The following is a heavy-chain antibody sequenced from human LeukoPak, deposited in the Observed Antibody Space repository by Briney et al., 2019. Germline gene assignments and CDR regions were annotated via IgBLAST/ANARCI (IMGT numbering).Heavy chain of an antibody. V-gene: IGHV3-7*02. CDR3: VRARAGYLLDY. CDR1: GFIFSSHW. J-gene: IGHJ4*02. Sequence: GGSLRLSCEASGFIFSSHWMSWVRQAPGKGLEWVANINQDGSAKYYVDSVKGRFTISRDNAKNSLYLQMNSLRAEDTAVYYCVRARAGYLLDYWGQGTLVTVSS. CDR2: INQDGSAK. D-gene: IGHD3-9*01.